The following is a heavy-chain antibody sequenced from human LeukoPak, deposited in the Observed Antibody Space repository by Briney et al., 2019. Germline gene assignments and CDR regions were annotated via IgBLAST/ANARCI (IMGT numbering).Heavy chain of an antibody. CDR1: GFTFSSYA. J-gene: IGHJ4*02. Sequence: PGGSLRLSCAASGFTFSSYAMSWARQAPGKGLEWVSAISGSGGSTYYADSVKGRFTISRDNSKNTLYLQMNSLRAEDTAVYYCAKGVAVVPAASYYFDYWGQGTLVTVS. CDR3: AKGVAVVPAASYYFDY. V-gene: IGHV3-23*01. D-gene: IGHD2-2*01. CDR2: ISGSGGST.